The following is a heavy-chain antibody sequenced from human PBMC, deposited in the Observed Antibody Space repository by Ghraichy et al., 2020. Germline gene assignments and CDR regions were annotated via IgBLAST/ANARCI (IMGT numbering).Heavy chain of an antibody. CDR1: EFTFSSYS. CDR2: MTSSGRTK. CDR3: ARGSKVVRFYYYDGMDV. D-gene: IGHD4-23*01. J-gene: IGHJ6*02. Sequence: ESLNISCVGSEFTFSSYSMNWVRQSPGKGLEWVSYMTSSGRTKSYADSVKGRFTISRDNAQNSLYLEMNSLRDEDTAVYYCARGSKVVRFYYYDGMDVWGQGTTVTVSS. V-gene: IGHV3-48*02.